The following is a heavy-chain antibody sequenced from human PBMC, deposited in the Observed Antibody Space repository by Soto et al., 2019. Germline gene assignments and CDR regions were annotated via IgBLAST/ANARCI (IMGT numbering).Heavy chain of an antibody. J-gene: IGHJ6*01. CDR3: ARDRRILLYYYGVDV. Sequence: QVRLNESGPGLVKPSQTLSLTCTISGDSIGSCDNYWSWIRQPPGKGLEWIGYIHSSGGTVNHPSVRGRFSLSVATSQNQLFLTMTSVSAADTAVYFCARDRRILLYYYGVDVWGQGTTVTVSS. V-gene: IGHV4-30-4*01. D-gene: IGHD2-21*01. CDR2: IHSSGGT. CDR1: GDSIGSCDNY.